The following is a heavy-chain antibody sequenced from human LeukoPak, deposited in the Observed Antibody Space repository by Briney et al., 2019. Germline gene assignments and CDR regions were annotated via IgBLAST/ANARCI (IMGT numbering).Heavy chain of an antibody. CDR3: AGYVDTAMVFDY. CDR2: INHSGST. J-gene: IGHJ4*02. V-gene: IGHV4-34*01. Sequence: SETLSLTCAVYGGSFSGYYWSWIRQPPGKGLEWIGEINHSGSTNYNPSLKSRVTISVDTSKNQFSLKLSSVTAADTAVYYCAGYVDTAMVFDYWGQGTLVTVSP. D-gene: IGHD5-18*01. CDR1: GGSFSGYY.